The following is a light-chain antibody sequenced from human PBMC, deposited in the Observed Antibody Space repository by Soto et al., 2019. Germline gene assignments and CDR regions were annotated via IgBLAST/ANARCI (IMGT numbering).Light chain of an antibody. Sequence: EIVLTQSPGTLSLSPGERVTLSCRASQSVSSNYLAWYQQKPGQAPRLLIYGASSRATGIPDRFGGSGSGTDFTLTIRRLEPEDFAVYYCQQYGSSYPWTFGQGTKVDIK. J-gene: IGKJ1*01. CDR3: QQYGSSYPWT. CDR1: QSVSSNY. V-gene: IGKV3-20*01. CDR2: GAS.